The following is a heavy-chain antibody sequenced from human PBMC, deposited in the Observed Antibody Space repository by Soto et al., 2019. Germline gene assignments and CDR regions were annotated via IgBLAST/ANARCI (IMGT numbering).Heavy chain of an antibody. CDR2: ISGSGGST. CDR3: AKVLRYFDWLSAEPHYFDY. J-gene: IGHJ4*02. CDR1: GFTFSSYA. D-gene: IGHD3-9*01. Sequence: EVQLLESGGGLVQPGGSLRLSCAASGFTFSSYAMSWVRQAPGKGLEWVSAISGSGGSTYYADSVKGRFTISRDNSKNTLYLQMNSLRAEDTAVYYCAKVLRYFDWLSAEPHYFDYWGQGTLVTVSS. V-gene: IGHV3-23*01.